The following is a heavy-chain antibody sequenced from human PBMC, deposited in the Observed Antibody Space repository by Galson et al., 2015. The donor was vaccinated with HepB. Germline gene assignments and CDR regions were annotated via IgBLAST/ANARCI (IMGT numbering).Heavy chain of an antibody. CDR1: GYTFSSYK. Sequence: SVKVSCKASGYTFSSYKIHWVRQAPGQGLEWMGIINPSGGSTSSTQKLQDRVTMTRDTSTSTVYMELSSLRSEGTAVYFCARDALPIYYYGSGSSGGVDAWGQGTTVTVSS. D-gene: IGHD3-10*01. J-gene: IGHJ6*02. V-gene: IGHV1-46*01. CDR2: INPSGGST. CDR3: ARDALPIYYYGSGSSGGVDA.